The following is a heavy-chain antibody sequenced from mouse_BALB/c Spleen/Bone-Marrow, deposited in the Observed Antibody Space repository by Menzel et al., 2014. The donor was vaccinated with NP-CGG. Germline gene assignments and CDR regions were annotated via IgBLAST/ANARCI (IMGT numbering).Heavy chain of an antibody. CDR1: GYTFTSYD. D-gene: IGHD3-2*01. CDR2: IYPGDGIT. CDR3: ARSCDSSGYLFAY. J-gene: IGHJ3*01. Sequence: QVQLQQSGPELVKPGTLVEISCKASGYTFTSYDINWVKQRPGQGLEWIGWIYPGDGITKYNEKFKGKATLTADKSSSTAYMQLSSLISENSAVYFWARSCDSSGYLFAYWGRGTLVTVAA. V-gene: IGHV1S56*01.